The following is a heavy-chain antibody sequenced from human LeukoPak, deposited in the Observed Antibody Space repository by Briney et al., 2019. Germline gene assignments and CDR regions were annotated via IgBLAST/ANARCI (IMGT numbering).Heavy chain of an antibody. V-gene: IGHV1-18*01. Sequence: ASVKVSCKASGYTFTSYGISWVRQAPGQGLEWMGWISAYNGNTNYAQKLQGRVTMTTDTSTSTAYMELRSLRPDDTAVYYCARDGSSGWLLLGTDYWGQGTLVTVSS. CDR3: ARDGSSGWLLLGTDY. CDR2: ISAYNGNT. CDR1: GYTFTSYG. D-gene: IGHD3-22*01. J-gene: IGHJ4*02.